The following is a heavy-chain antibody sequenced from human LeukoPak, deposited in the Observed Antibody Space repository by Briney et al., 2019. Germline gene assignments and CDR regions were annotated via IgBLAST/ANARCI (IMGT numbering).Heavy chain of an antibody. V-gene: IGHV5-51*01. CDR1: GYSFTSYW. J-gene: IGHJ4*02. CDR2: IYPGDSDT. Sequence: GESLNISCKGSGYSFTSYWIGWVRQMPGKGLEWMGIIYPGDSDTRYSPSFQGQVTISADKSISTAYLQWSSLKASDTAMYYCARREMATTYTFDYWGQGTLVTVSS. D-gene: IGHD5-24*01. CDR3: ARREMATTYTFDY.